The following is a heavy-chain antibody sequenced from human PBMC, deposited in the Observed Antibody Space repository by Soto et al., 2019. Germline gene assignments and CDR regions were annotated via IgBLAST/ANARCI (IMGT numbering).Heavy chain of an antibody. V-gene: IGHV4-4*07. CDR1: GGSISSYY. CDR3: ARAFFSTRLQNWYLDL. Sequence: PSETLSLTCTVSGGSISSYYWSWIRQPAGKGLEWIGRIYTSGSTNYNPSLKSRVTMSVDTSKNQFSLKLSSVTAADTAVYYCARAFFSTRLQNWYLDLWGRGTLVTVSS. CDR2: IYTSGST. J-gene: IGHJ2*01. D-gene: IGHD4-4*01.